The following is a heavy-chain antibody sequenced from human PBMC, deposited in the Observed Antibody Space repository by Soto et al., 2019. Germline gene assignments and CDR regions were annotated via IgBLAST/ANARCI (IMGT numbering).Heavy chain of an antibody. Sequence: QVQLQESGPGLVKPSQTLSLTCTVSGGSISSGGYYWSWIRQHPGKGLEWIGYIYYSGSTYYNPSVKSRVSISVDTSKNQFSLKLSSVTAADTAVYYCARDSTWTPIGDTFDIWGQGTMVTVSS. D-gene: IGHD2-2*01. V-gene: IGHV4-31*03. CDR1: GGSISSGGYY. CDR2: IYYSGST. CDR3: ARDSTWTPIGDTFDI. J-gene: IGHJ3*02.